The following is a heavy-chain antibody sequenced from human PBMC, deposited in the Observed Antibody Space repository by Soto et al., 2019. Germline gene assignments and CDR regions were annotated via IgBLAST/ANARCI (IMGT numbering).Heavy chain of an antibody. CDR3: ARRGLYNYAPRGGRLADF. Sequence: EVQLVESGGGLVQPGGSLRLSCEASGFTFNDYWMHWVRQVPGKGLVWVSRIKSDGSSTSYADSVKGRFTISRDNAKNTLYLEMNSVSDDDTAVYYCARRGLYNYAPRGGRLADFWGPETLVPV. CDR2: IKSDGSST. J-gene: IGHJ4*02. V-gene: IGHV3-74*01. CDR1: GFTFNDYW. D-gene: IGHD3-16*01.